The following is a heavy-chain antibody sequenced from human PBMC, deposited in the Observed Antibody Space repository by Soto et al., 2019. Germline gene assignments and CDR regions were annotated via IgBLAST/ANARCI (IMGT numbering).Heavy chain of an antibody. CDR2: IYHSGST. V-gene: IGHV4-4*02. J-gene: IGHJ6*02. Sequence: SETLSLTCAVSGGSISSSNWWSWVRQPPGKGLEWIGEIYHSGSTNYNPSLKSRVTISVDKSKNQFSLKLSSVTAADTAVYYCARDQGSYYAYYYYGMDVWGQGTTVTVSS. CDR3: ARDQGSYYAYYYYGMDV. CDR1: GGSISSSNW. D-gene: IGHD3-10*01.